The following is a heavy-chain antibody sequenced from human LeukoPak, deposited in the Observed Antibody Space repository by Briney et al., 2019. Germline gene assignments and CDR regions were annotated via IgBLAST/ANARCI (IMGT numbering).Heavy chain of an antibody. CDR2: IRSKAYSGTA. J-gene: IGHJ4*02. D-gene: IGHD1-26*01. CDR1: GFTFGDYA. Sequence: GGSLRLSCTASGFTFGDYAMSWVRQAPGKGLEWVGLIRSKAYSGTAEYAASVKGRFTISRDDSESVAYLQMNSLEIEDTAVYYCTRKMVGSSIDYWGQGTLVTVSS. CDR3: TRKMVGSSIDY. V-gene: IGHV3-49*04.